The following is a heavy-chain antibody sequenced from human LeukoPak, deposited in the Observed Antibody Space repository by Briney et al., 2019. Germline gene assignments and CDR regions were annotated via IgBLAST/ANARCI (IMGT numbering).Heavy chain of an antibody. CDR2: IKQDGSEK. CDR1: GFTFSSYW. CDR3: ARDRGYCSGGSCYRCFDY. V-gene: IGHV3-7*03. J-gene: IGHJ4*02. D-gene: IGHD2-15*01. Sequence: GGSLRLSCAASGFTFSSYWMSWVRQAPGKGLEWVANIKQDGSEKYYVDPVKGRFTISRDNAKNSLYLQMNSLRAEDTAVYYCARDRGYCSGGSCYRCFDYWGQGTLVTVSS.